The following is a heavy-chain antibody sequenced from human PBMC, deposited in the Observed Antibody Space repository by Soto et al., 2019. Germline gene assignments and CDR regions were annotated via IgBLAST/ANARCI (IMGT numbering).Heavy chain of an antibody. D-gene: IGHD2-8*02. J-gene: IGHJ4*02. CDR3: AREYCEFETVLDY. V-gene: IGHV3-21*01. Sequence: EVQLVESGGGLVKPGGSLRLSCAASGFTFSSYSMNWVRQAPGKGLEWVSSISSSSSYIYYADSVKGRFTLSRDNAKNSLYLQMNSMSAEDTAVYYCAREYCEFETVLDYWGQGTLVTVSS. CDR1: GFTFSSYS. CDR2: ISSSSSYI.